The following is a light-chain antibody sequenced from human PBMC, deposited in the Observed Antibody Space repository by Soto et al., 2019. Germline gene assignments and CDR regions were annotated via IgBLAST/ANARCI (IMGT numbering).Light chain of an antibody. CDR2: DVS. J-gene: IGLJ1*01. V-gene: IGLV2-14*03. CDR1: NSDVGGHNY. CDR3: SSYTSSSTYV. Sequence: QSALTQPASVSGSPRQSITISCSGTNSDVGGHNYVSWYQQHPDKVPRLIIYDVSNRPSGVSDRFSGSKSGNTASLTISGLQAEDEADYYCSSYTSSSTYVFGTGTKLTVL.